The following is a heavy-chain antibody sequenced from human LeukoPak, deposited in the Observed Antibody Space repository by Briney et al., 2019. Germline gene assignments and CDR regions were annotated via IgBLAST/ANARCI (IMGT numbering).Heavy chain of an antibody. V-gene: IGHV6-1*01. D-gene: IGHD6-13*01. CDR1: GDSVSSNSAA. CDR2: TYYRSKWYN. Sequence: SQTLSLTCAISGDSVSSNSAAWNWIRQSPSRGLEWRGRTYYRSKWYNDYAVSVKSRITINPDTSKNQFSLQLNSVTPEDTAVYYCARSGGYSSSSSLDYWGQGTLVTVSS. J-gene: IGHJ4*02. CDR3: ARSGGYSSSSSLDY.